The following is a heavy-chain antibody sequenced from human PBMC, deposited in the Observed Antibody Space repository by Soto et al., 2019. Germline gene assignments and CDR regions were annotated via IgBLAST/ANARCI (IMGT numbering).Heavy chain of an antibody. D-gene: IGHD3-10*01. J-gene: IGHJ4*02. V-gene: IGHV3-21*01. CDR2: ISSSSSYI. Sequence: EVQLVESGGGLVKPGGSLRLSCAASGFTFSSYSMNWVRQAPGKGLEWVSSISSSSSYIYYADSVKGRFTISRDNAKNSLYLQMNSLRAEDTAVYYCARDTSNYYGSRPDYWGQGTLVTVSS. CDR3: ARDTSNYYGSRPDY. CDR1: GFTFSSYS.